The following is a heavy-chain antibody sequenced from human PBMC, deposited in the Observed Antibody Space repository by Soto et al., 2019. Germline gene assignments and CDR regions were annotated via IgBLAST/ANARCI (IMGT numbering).Heavy chain of an antibody. J-gene: IGHJ2*01. CDR1: GFTFSSYA. V-gene: IGHV3-23*01. CDR2: ISGSGGST. D-gene: IGHD4-17*01. CDR3: AKRTVGCSFDL. Sequence: EVQLLESGGGLVQPGGSLRLSCAASGFTFSSYAMNWVRQAPGKGLEWVSVISGSGGSTYYADAVKGRFTISRDNSKNTLYLQMTSLRAEATAVYYCAKRTVGCSFDLCGRGTLVTVSS.